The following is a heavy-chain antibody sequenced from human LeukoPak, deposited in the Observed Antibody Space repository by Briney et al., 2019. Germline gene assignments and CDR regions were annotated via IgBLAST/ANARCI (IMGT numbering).Heavy chain of an antibody. CDR1: GYTFTGYY. Sequence: GASVKVSCKASGYTFTGYYMHWVRQAPGQGLEWMGWINPNSGNTGYAQKFQGRVTMTTDTSTSTAYMELRSLRSDDTAVYYCAREGFGYSSSDLNWFDPWGQGTLVTVSS. V-gene: IGHV1-2*02. D-gene: IGHD6-13*01. CDR2: INPNSGNT. J-gene: IGHJ5*02. CDR3: AREGFGYSSSDLNWFDP.